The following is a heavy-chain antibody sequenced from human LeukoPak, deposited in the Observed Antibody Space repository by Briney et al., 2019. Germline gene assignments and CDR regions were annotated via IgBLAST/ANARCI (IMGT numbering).Heavy chain of an antibody. D-gene: IGHD5-18*01. J-gene: IGHJ4*02. CDR3: ARQNVDTAMVTWYDY. CDR1: GGTFSSYA. Sequence: SVKVSCKASGGTFSSYAISWVRQAPGQGLEWMGRIIPILGIANYAQKFQGRVTITADKSTSTAYMEPSSLRSEDRAVYYCARQNVDTAMVTWYDYWGQGTLVTVSS. V-gene: IGHV1-69*04. CDR2: IIPILGIA.